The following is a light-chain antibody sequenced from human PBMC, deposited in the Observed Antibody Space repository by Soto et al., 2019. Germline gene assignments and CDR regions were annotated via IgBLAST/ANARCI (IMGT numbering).Light chain of an antibody. CDR3: QQLNSYPLT. V-gene: IGKV1-9*01. Sequence: IQLTQSPSSLSEYVGDRVTITCRASQGISSYLAWYQQQPEKAPQLLIYAASTLQSGVPSRFSGSGSGTDFTLTISSLQPEDFATYYCQQLNSYPLTFGGGTKVDIK. J-gene: IGKJ4*01. CDR2: AAS. CDR1: QGISSY.